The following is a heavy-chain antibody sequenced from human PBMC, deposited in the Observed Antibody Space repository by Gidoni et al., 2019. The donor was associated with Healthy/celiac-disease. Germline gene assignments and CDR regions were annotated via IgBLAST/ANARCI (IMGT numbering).Heavy chain of an antibody. CDR1: GGSISSTDYY. D-gene: IGHD2-2*01. J-gene: IGHJ4*02. CDR2: IYYSGTT. V-gene: IGHV4-39*01. Sequence: QVQLQESGPGLVKPSETLSLTCTVSGGSISSTDYYWGWIRQPPGQGLEWIGTIYYSGTTYYNPSLKSRVTISVNTSKNQFSLKLSSVTAAETAVYYCARIGVPGTVEYWGQGTLVTVSS. CDR3: ARIGVPGTVEY.